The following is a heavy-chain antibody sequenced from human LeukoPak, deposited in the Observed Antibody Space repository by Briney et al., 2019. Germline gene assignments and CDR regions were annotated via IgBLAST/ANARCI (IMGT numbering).Heavy chain of an antibody. CDR1: GGTFSSYA. CDR3: ARGRNSSSWTKPNDAFDI. CDR2: IIPIFGTA. V-gene: IGHV1-69*05. J-gene: IGHJ3*02. D-gene: IGHD6-13*01. Sequence: GSSVKVSCKASGGTFSSYAISWVRQAPGQGLEWMGGIIPIFGTANYAQKFQGRVTITTDESTSTAYMELSSLRSEDTAVYYCARGRNSSSWTKPNDAFDIWGQGTMVTVSS.